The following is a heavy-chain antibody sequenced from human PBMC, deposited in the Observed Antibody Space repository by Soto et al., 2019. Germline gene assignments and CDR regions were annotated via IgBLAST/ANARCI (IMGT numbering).Heavy chain of an antibody. D-gene: IGHD4-17*01. CDR1: GFTVSSNY. J-gene: IGHJ4*02. Sequence: LRLSCTASGFTVSSNYMTWVRQAPGKGLEWVSVIYNSGTTYYADSVKGRFTISRHNSKNTLYLQMNSLRTEDTAIYYCARDSTMTTADYWGQGTLVTVSS. CDR2: IYNSGTT. V-gene: IGHV3-53*04. CDR3: ARDSTMTTADY.